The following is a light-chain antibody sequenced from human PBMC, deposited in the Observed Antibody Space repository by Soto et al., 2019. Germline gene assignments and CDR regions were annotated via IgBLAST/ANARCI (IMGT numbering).Light chain of an antibody. CDR2: GAS. Sequence: ETLMTQSPATLSVSPGERATLSCRASQSVSSDLAWYQQRPGQAPRLLIYGASTRDTGIPARFSGSGSGTEFTLTLSSLQSEDFAVYYCQQYKNWPPYTFGQGTKLEIK. J-gene: IGKJ2*01. CDR3: QQYKNWPPYT. CDR1: QSVSSD. V-gene: IGKV3D-15*01.